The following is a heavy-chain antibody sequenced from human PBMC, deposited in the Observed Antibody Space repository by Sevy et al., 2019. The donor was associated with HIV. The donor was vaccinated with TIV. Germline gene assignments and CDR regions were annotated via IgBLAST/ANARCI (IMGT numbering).Heavy chain of an antibody. D-gene: IGHD2-2*01. V-gene: IGHV3-30*02. CDR1: GFTFSNYG. Sequence: GGSLRLSCAASGFTFSNYGMYWARQAPGNGLEWVAFIRYDGSNSYSADSVKGRFTISRDNSKNTLYLQINSLRAEDTAVYYCAKDYRIYCSRTSCLFDYRGQGTLVTVSS. J-gene: IGHJ4*02. CDR3: AKDYRIYCSRTSCLFDY. CDR2: IRYDGSNS.